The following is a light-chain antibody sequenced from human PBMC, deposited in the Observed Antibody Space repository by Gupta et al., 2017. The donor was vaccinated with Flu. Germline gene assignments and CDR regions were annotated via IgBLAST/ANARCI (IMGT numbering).Light chain of an antibody. CDR1: QSLSNY. CDR2: DAS. J-gene: IGKJ5*01. CDR3: QQRSIWPQIT. Sequence: ERATLSCRASQSLSNYLAWYQQKPGQSPRLLIYDASNRATDIPARFSGSGSGTDFTLTISSLEPEDFAVYYCQQRSIWPQITFGQGTRLDIK. V-gene: IGKV3-11*01.